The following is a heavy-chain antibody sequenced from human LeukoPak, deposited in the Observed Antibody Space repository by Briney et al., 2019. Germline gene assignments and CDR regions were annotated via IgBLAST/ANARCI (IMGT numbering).Heavy chain of an antibody. Sequence: GGSLRLSCAASGFTFSDYYMSWIRQAPGKGLEWVSYISSSGSTIYYADSMKGRFTISRDNAKNSLYLQMNSLRAEDTAVYYCARGDPENYYYYYMDVWGKGTTVTVSS. J-gene: IGHJ6*03. CDR3: ARGDPENYYYYYMDV. D-gene: IGHD2-21*02. CDR1: GFTFSDYY. V-gene: IGHV3-11*04. CDR2: ISSSGSTI.